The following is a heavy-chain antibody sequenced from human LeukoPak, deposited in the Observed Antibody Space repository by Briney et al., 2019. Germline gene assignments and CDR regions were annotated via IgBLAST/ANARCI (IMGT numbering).Heavy chain of an antibody. CDR1: GFTFSSYA. CDR2: ISYDGSNK. J-gene: IGHJ6*03. Sequence: GGSLRLSCAASGFTFSSYAMHWVRQAPGKGLEWVAVISYDGSNKYYADSVKGRFTISRDNSKNTLYLQMTSLRVEDTAVYSCAKTGFQWGDYYYYMDVWGKGTTVTVSS. D-gene: IGHD1-14*01. V-gene: IGHV3-30-3*02. CDR3: AKTGFQWGDYYYYMDV.